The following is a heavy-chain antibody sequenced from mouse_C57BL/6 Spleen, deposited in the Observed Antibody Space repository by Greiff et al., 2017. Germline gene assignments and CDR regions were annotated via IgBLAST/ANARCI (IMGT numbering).Heavy chain of an antibody. Sequence: SGGDLVKPGGSLKLSCAASGFTFSSYGMSWVRQTPDKRLEWVATISSGGSYTYYPDSVKGRFTISRDNAKNTLYLQMSSLKSEDTAMYYCAREDDGGFAYWGQGTLVTVSA. CDR2: ISSGGSYT. J-gene: IGHJ3*01. CDR1: GFTFSSYG. D-gene: IGHD2-12*01. V-gene: IGHV5-6*01. CDR3: AREDDGGFAY.